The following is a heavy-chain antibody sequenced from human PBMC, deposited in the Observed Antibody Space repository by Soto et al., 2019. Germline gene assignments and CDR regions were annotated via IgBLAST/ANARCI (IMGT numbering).Heavy chain of an antibody. V-gene: IGHV1-69*08. J-gene: IGHJ3*02. D-gene: IGHD3-10*01. CDR1: GGTFSRYT. CDR2: IIPIFGKA. Sequence: RASVKVSCKASGGTFSRYTINWVRQAPGQGLEWMGRIIPIFGKANYAQKFQGRVTISADKSTSTVYMELRSLRSEDTALYYCARDYYDSGSYDAFDIWGQGTMVTVSS. CDR3: ARDYYDSGSYDAFDI.